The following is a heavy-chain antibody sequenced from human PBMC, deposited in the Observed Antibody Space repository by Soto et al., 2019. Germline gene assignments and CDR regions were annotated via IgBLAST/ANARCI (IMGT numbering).Heavy chain of an antibody. CDR1: GFTFSSYA. J-gene: IGHJ6*02. CDR2: ISGSGGST. Sequence: GGSLRLSCAASGFTFSSYAMSWVRQAPGKGLEWVSAISGSGGSTYYADSVKGRFTISRDNSKNTLYLQMNSLRAEDTAVYYCAKGNQLLYGYYYYGMDVWGQGTTVTVSS. V-gene: IGHV3-23*01. CDR3: AKGNQLLYGYYYYGMDV. D-gene: IGHD2-2*02.